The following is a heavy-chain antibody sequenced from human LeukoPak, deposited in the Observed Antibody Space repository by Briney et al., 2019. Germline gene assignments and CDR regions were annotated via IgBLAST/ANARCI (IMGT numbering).Heavy chain of an antibody. J-gene: IGHJ4*02. Sequence: PSQTLSLTCTVSGGSISRGGYYWGWVRAPPGEGPGGGGDIYHSGSTYYNPPLKSRVTISVDTSKNQFSLKLSSVTAADTAVYYCARRIPQGYDSRGSYFDDWGQGTLVTVSS. V-gene: IGHV4-30-2*02. CDR1: GGSISRGGYY. D-gene: IGHD3-22*01. CDR3: ARRIPQGYDSRGSYFDD. CDR2: IYHSGST.